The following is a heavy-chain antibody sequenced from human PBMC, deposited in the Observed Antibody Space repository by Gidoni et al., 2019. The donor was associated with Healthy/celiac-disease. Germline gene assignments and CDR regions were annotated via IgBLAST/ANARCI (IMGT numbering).Heavy chain of an antibody. CDR2: ISGSGGST. J-gene: IGHJ3*02. CDR3: AKDYDSSGYEDAFDI. D-gene: IGHD3-22*01. CDR1: GFTSSSHA. V-gene: IGHV3-23*01. Sequence: EVQLLESGGGLVQPVGSLRLSCAASGFTSSSHAMSWVRQAQGKGLEWVSAISGSGGSTYYADSVKGRFTISRDNSKNTLYLQMNSLRAEDTAVYYCAKDYDSSGYEDAFDIWGQGTMVTVSS.